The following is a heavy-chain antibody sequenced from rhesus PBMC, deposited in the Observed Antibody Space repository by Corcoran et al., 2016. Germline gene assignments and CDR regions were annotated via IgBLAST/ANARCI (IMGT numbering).Heavy chain of an antibody. CDR1: GGSISGYYY. D-gene: IGHD5-12*01. CDR2: IYGNSAST. Sequence: QVPLQQWGAGLVKPSETLSLTCAVYGGSISGYYYWSWIRQLPGKGLEWIGYIYGNSASTNDNPSLKKRVTISKDTSKNQFSRKLSSVTAADTAVYYCARAVDTHFDYWGPGVRVTVSS. CDR3: ARAVDTHFDY. J-gene: IGHJ4*01. V-gene: IGHV4-73*01.